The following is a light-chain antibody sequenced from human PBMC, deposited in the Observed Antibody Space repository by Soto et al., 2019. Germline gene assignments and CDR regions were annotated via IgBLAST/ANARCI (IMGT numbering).Light chain of an antibody. CDR3: QSYDSSLSGAV. CDR2: GNS. J-gene: IGLJ7*01. Sequence: QSVLTQPPSVSGAPGQRVTISCTGSSSNIGAGYDVHWYQQLPGTAPKLLIYGNSNRPSGVPDRFSGSKSSTSASLAITGLQAEDEADYYCQSYDSSLSGAVFGGGNQLTVL. CDR1: SSNIGAGYD. V-gene: IGLV1-40*01.